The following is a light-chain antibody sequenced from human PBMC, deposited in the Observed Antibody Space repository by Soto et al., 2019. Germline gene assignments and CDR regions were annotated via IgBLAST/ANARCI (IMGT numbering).Light chain of an antibody. CDR2: EVS. CDR1: SSDVGGYNY. Sequence: QSALTQPASVSGSPGQSITISCTGTSSDVGGYNYVSWYQQQPGKAPKLMIYEVSNRPSGVSNRFSGSKSGNTASLTISGLEAEDEADYYGTSYTTSSPYVVFGGGTTVTVL. CDR3: TSYTTSSPYVV. J-gene: IGLJ2*01. V-gene: IGLV2-14*01.